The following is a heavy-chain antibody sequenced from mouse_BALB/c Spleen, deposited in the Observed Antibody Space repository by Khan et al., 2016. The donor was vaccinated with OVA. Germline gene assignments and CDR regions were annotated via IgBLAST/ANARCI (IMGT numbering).Heavy chain of an antibody. CDR3: VRGGLWIAH. D-gene: IGHD3-3*01. J-gene: IGHJ3*01. CDR1: GYSITSGYY. V-gene: IGHV3-6*02. Sequence: QLEESGPGLVKPSQSLSLTCSVTGYSITSGYYWNWIRQFPGNKLEWMGYKVYDGSNNYNPSLKNRISITRDTSKNQFFLQLNSVTTEDTATDYCVRGGLWIAHWGHGTLVTVSA. CDR2: KVYDGSN.